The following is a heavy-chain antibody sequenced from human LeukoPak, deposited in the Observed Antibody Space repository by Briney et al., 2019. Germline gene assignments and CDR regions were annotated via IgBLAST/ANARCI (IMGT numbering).Heavy chain of an antibody. Sequence: PSETLSLTCTVSGGSISGHYWSWIRQSPEKGLEWIGYVYYTGSTFYNPSLKSRVTMSINMSMNQFSLNLRAVTAADTAVYYCARLGYEEDAAVVAAYHYYGMDVWGQGNTVTVSS. V-gene: IGHV4-59*11. CDR3: ARLGYEEDAAVVAAYHYYGMDV. CDR1: GGSISGHY. J-gene: IGHJ6*02. CDR2: VYYTGST. D-gene: IGHD5-18*01.